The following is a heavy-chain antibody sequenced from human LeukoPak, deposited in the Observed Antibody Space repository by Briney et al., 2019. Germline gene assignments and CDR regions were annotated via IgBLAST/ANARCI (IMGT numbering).Heavy chain of an antibody. V-gene: IGHV3-33*01. CDR2: IWYDGSNK. D-gene: IGHD1-26*01. CDR1: GFTFSSCG. Sequence: GRSLRLSCAASGFTFSSCGMHWVRQAPGKGLEWVAVIWYDGSNKYYADSVKGRFTISRDNSKNTLYLQMNSLRAEDTAVYYCARDLGSGSYSVFDYWGQGTLVTVSS. J-gene: IGHJ4*02. CDR3: ARDLGSGSYSVFDY.